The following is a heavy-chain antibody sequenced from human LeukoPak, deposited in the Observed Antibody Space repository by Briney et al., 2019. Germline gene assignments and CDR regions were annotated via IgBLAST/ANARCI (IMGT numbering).Heavy chain of an antibody. Sequence: GGSLRLSCAASGFTFSIYAMSWVRQAPGKGLEWVSSTSSGGDYTYYAGSVKGRFTISRDNSKNTLYLQMDSLRAEDTATYYCAKDRPNYYESNGHYYRRDGDSWGQGTLVTVTS. D-gene: IGHD3-22*01. CDR1: GFTFSIYA. J-gene: IGHJ5*01. CDR2: TSSGGDYT. CDR3: AKDRPNYYESNGHYYRRDGDS. V-gene: IGHV3-23*01.